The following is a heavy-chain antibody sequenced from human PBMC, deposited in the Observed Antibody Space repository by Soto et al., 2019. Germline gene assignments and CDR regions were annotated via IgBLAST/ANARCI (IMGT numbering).Heavy chain of an antibody. D-gene: IGHD5-12*01. Sequence: EVQLVESGGGLVQPGGSLRLSCAASGFTFDDYAMHWVRQAPGKGLEWVSGIGWNSGSIGYADSVKGRFTISRDNAKNSLYLQMISLRTEDTAFYYGEKGKKHSGYGWGYFDYWGQGTLVTVSS. CDR1: GFTFDDYA. CDR2: IGWNSGSI. J-gene: IGHJ4*03. CDR3: EKGKKHSGYGWGYFDY. V-gene: IGHV3-9*01.